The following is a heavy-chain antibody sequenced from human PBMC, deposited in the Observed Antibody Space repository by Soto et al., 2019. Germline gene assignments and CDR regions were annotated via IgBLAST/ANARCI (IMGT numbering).Heavy chain of an antibody. V-gene: IGHV5-51*01. D-gene: IGHD4-17*01. Sequence: EVQLVQSGAEVKKPGESLKISCKGSGYSFTSYWIGWVRQMPGQGLEWMGSIYPGDSDIRYSPSFQGQVTISADNSISPAYLQWSSLKASDTAMYYCARRVDYGGNSEPFDPWGQGTLVTVSS. CDR3: ARRVDYGGNSEPFDP. CDR1: GYSFTSYW. J-gene: IGHJ5*02. CDR2: IYPGDSDI.